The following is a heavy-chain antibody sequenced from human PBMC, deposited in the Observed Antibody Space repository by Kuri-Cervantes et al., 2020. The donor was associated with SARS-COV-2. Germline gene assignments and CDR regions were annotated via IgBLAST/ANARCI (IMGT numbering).Heavy chain of an antibody. V-gene: IGHV3-11*04. CDR3: ARDSPNAFDI. J-gene: IGHJ3*02. CDR1: GFTFSDYY. Sequence: GESLKISCAASGFTFSDYYMSWIRQAPGKGLEWVSYISSSGSTIYYADSVKGRFTISRDNAKNSLYLQMNSLRAEDTAVYYCARDSPNAFDIWGQGTMVTVSS. CDR2: ISSSGSTI.